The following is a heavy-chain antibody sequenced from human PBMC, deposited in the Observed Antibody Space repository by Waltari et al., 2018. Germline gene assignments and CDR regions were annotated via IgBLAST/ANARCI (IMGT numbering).Heavy chain of an antibody. V-gene: IGHV4-39*07. CDR1: GGSISSSSYY. J-gene: IGHJ5*02. CDR2: PYYRGGT. Sequence: QLQLQESGPGLVKPSETLSLTCTVSGGSISSSSYYWGWIRQPPGKGPAWIGSPYYRGGTCYNPTRKSRVTISVDTSKNQFSLKLSAVTAADTAVYYCARGYNWFDPWGQGTLVTVSS. CDR3: ARGYNWFDP.